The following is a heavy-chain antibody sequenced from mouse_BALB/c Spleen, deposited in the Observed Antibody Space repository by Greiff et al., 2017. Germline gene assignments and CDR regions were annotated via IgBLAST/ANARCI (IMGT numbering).Heavy chain of an antibody. CDR1: GFTFSSFG. CDR3: ARSEYGQYYYAMDY. D-gene: IGHD2-10*02. CDR2: ISSGSSTI. J-gene: IGHJ4*01. V-gene: IGHV5-17*02. Sequence: EVKLMESGGGLVQPGGSRKLSCAASGFTFSSFGMHWVRQAPEKGLEWVAYISSGSSTIYYADTVKGRFTISRDNPKNTLFLQMTSLRSEDTAMYYCARSEYGQYYYAMDYWGQGTSVTVSS.